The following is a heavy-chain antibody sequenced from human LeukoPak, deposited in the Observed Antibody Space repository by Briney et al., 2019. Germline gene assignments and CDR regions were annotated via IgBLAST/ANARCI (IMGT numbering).Heavy chain of an antibody. CDR3: AREDSSGWYGEDYYYGMDV. V-gene: IGHV3-11*06. Sequence: GGSLRLSCAASGFTFSDYYMSWIRQAPGKGLEWVSYISSSSSYTNYADSVKGRFTISRDNAKNSLYLQMNSLRAEDTAVYYCAREDSSGWYGEDYYYGMDVWGQGTTVTVSS. CDR1: GFTFSDYY. D-gene: IGHD6-19*01. CDR2: ISSSSSYT. J-gene: IGHJ6*02.